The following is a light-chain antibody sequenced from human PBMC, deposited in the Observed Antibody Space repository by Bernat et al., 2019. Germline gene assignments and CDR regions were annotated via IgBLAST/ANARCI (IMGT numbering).Light chain of an antibody. Sequence: ALTQPASVSGSPGQSITISCTGTSSDVGGYNYVPWYQQHPGKAPKLMIYDVSDRSSGVSNRFSGSKSGNTASLTISGLQAEDEADYYCSSYTRSSTLVFGGGTKLTVL. CDR2: DVS. CDR1: SSDVGGYNY. CDR3: SSYTRSSTLV. V-gene: IGLV2-14*03. J-gene: IGLJ3*02.